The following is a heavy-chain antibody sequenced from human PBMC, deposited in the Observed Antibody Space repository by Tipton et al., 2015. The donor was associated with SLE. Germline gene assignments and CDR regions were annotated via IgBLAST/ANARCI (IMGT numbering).Heavy chain of an antibody. CDR1: GFTFSSYP. CDR3: ARDVVGATEGLDY. J-gene: IGHJ4*02. V-gene: IGHV3-30*04. CDR2: ISYDGSNK. D-gene: IGHD1-26*01. Sequence: RSLRLSCAASGFTFSSYPMHWVRQAPGKGLEWVAVISYDGSNKYYADSVKGRFTISRDNSKNTLYLQMNSLRAEDTAVYYCARDVVGATEGLDYWGQGTLVTVSS.